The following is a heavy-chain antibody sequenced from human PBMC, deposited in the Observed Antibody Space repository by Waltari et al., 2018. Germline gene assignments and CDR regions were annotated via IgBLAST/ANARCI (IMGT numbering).Heavy chain of an antibody. D-gene: IGHD1-7*01. J-gene: IGHJ4*02. CDR3: ARRPGGTTLGYLDS. CDR2: IYPGDSDT. CDR1: GYTFSNSW. V-gene: IGHV5-51*03. Sequence: EVQLVQSGAEVKKPGESLKISCKGSGYTFSNSWIGWVRQMPGKGLEWMGIIYPGDSDTKYSPSFRGLVTLSADKSISTAYLQWNSLKASDTAMYYCARRPGGTTLGYLDSWGQGTLVTVSS.